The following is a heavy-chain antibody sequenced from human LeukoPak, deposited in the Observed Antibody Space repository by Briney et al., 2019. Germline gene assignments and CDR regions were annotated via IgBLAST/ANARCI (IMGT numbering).Heavy chain of an antibody. CDR2: ISSSGGTI. V-gene: IGHV3-11*04. J-gene: IGHJ3*02. CDR1: GFTFSDYY. D-gene: IGHD6-19*01. CDR3: AGYSSGWFGAFHI. Sequence: GGSLRLSCAASGFTFSDYYMNWIRQAPGKGLEWISYISSSGGTIYYADSVKGRFTISRDNTKNSLYLQMNSLRAEDTAVYYCAGYSSGWFGAFHIWGQGTMVTVSS.